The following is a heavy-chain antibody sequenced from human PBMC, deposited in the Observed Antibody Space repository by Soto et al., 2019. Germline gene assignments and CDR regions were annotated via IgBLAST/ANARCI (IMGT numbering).Heavy chain of an antibody. J-gene: IGHJ3*01. CDR3: ARDPGGSVTHGV. D-gene: IGHD3-10*01. CDR2: IYSGGDT. CDR1: GFTVSNNY. V-gene: IGHV3-66*01. Sequence: EVQLVESGGGLVQPGGSVRLSCAASGFTVSNNYMSWVRQAAGKGLEWVSHIYSGGDTSYTNSVKGRFTISRDNSKNTLYLQMDSLRAEDTAVYYFARDPGGSVTHGVWGQGTMVTVSS.